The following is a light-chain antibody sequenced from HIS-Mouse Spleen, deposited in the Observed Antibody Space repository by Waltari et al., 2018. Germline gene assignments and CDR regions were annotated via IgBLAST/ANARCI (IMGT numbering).Light chain of an antibody. CDR3: CSYAGSSTWV. CDR1: SRDVGTYNL. V-gene: IGLV2-23*01. Sequence: QSALTQPASVSGSPGQSITISCPGTSRDVGTYNLFSWYQQHPGKAPKLMIYEGSKRPSGVSNRFSGSKSGNTASLTISGLQAEDEADYYCCSYAGSSTWVFGGGTKLTVL. J-gene: IGLJ3*02. CDR2: EGS.